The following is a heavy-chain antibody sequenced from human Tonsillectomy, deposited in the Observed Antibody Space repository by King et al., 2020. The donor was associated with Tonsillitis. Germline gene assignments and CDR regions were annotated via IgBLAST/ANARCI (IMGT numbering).Heavy chain of an antibody. Sequence: VQLVESGGGVVQPGRSLRLSCAASGFTFSSYGMHWVRQAPGKGLDWVAVISYDGRTKYYADSVMGRFTISRDNSKNTLYLQMNFLRAEDTAVYYCARAPDDGGNSGLDYWGQGTRVTVSS. D-gene: IGHD4-23*01. J-gene: IGHJ4*02. CDR1: GFTFSSYG. CDR3: ARAPDDGGNSGLDY. V-gene: IGHV3-33*05. CDR2: ISYDGRTK.